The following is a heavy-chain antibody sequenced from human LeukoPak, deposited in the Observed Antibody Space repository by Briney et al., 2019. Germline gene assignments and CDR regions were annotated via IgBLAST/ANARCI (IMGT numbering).Heavy chain of an antibody. CDR3: TTDPQYYYYYNIDV. Sequence: PGGSLRLSCAPSGFTFSNAWMSWVRQAPGKGLEWVGRIKSKTDGGTTDYAAPVKGKFTIARDDSKNTLYLQMNSLKTEDTAMYYCTTDPQYYYYYNIDVWGQGTTVTVSS. D-gene: IGHD2/OR15-2a*01. CDR2: IKSKTDGGTT. V-gene: IGHV3-15*01. CDR1: GFTFSNAW. J-gene: IGHJ6*02.